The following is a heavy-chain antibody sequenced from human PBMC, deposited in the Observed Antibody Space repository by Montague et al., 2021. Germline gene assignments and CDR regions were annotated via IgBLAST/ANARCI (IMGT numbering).Heavy chain of an antibody. CDR2: IKKDGTEK. V-gene: IGHV3-7*05. Sequence: SLRLSCAASGFTFSSYWMIWVRQAPGKGLEWVASIKKDGTEKYYGDSVMGRFTISRDNAKTSLHLQMNALRAEDTAVYFCSRAWVRSGFDSWGQGTLVTVSS. J-gene: IGHJ4*02. CDR1: GFTFSSYW. D-gene: IGHD4-17*01. CDR3: SRAWVRSGFDS.